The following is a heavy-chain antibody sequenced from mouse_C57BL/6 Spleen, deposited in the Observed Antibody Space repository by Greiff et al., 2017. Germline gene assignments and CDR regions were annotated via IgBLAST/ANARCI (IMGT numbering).Heavy chain of an antibody. V-gene: IGHV1-15*01. CDR3: TRRGNGYDDYYFDY. D-gene: IGHD2-2*01. CDR2: IDPETGGT. J-gene: IGHJ2*01. Sequence: VQLQQSGAELVRPGASVTLSCKASGYTFTDYEMHWVKQTPVHGLEWIGAIDPETGGTAYNQKFKGKDILTADKSSSTAYMELRSLTSEDSAVYYCTRRGNGYDDYYFDYWGQGATLTVSS. CDR1: GYTFTDYE.